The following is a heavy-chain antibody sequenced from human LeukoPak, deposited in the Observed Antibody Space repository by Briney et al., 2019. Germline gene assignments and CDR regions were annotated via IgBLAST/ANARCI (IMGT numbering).Heavy chain of an antibody. Sequence: GRSLRLSCAASGFTFSSYGMHRVRQAPGKGLEWVAVISYDGSNKYYADSVKGRFTISRDNSKNTLYLQMNSLRAEDTAVYYCAKGPDYGDYFDYWGQGTLVTVSS. D-gene: IGHD4-17*01. V-gene: IGHV3-30*18. CDR3: AKGPDYGDYFDY. CDR2: ISYDGSNK. CDR1: GFTFSSYG. J-gene: IGHJ4*02.